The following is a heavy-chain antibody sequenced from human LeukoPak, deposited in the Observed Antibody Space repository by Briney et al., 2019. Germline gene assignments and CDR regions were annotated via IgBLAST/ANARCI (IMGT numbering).Heavy chain of an antibody. CDR1: GGSISSYY. Sequence: SETLSLTCTVSGGSISSYYWSWIRQPPGKGLEWIGYIYYSGSTNYNPSLKSRVTISVDTSKNQFSLKLSSVTAADTAVYYCARAEIYSSGWYVLDYWGQGTLVTASS. CDR3: ARAEIYSSGWYVLDY. J-gene: IGHJ4*02. D-gene: IGHD6-19*01. V-gene: IGHV4-59*01. CDR2: IYYSGST.